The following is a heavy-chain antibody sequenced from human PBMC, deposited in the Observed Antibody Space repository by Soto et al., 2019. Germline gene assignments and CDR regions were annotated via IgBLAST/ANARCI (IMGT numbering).Heavy chain of an antibody. J-gene: IGHJ6*02. D-gene: IGHD7-27*01. CDR3: ASLLGWGHYALDV. CDR2: ISKSGSTT. V-gene: IGHV3-11*01. Sequence: QVQLVESGGGLVKPGGSLRLSCAASGFTFSDYYMSWIRQAPGKGLEWVSYISKSGSTTYYTDSVKGRFAISRDNARSSLFLQMNSLRAEDTAVYYCASLLGWGHYALDVWGQGTTVTVSS. CDR1: GFTFSDYY.